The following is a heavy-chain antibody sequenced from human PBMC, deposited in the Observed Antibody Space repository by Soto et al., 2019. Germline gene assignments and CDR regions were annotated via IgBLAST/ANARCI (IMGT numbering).Heavy chain of an antibody. CDR1: GGSLNNFY. CDR2: VSYAGVT. V-gene: IGHV4-59*12. J-gene: IGHJ5*01. Sequence: SETLSLTCSVSGGSLNNFYWTWIRQPPGKGLEWIAHVSYAGVTKYNPSLQSRATISVDTSKSHFSLNLNSVSAADTAIYYCARYSSRHRWFDSWGQGTLVTVSS. CDR3: ARYSSRHRWFDS. D-gene: IGHD6-13*01.